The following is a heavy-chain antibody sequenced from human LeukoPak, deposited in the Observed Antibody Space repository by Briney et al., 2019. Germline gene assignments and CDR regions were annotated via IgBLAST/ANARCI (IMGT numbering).Heavy chain of an antibody. J-gene: IGHJ3*02. CDR1: GFTFSDYY. D-gene: IGHD2-2*01. CDR2: ISSSSSYT. CDR3: ARDGTLGYCSSTSCYPLDAFDI. V-gene: IGHV3-11*06. Sequence: GGSLRLSCAASGFTFSDYYMSWIRQAPGKGLEWVSYISSSSSYTNYADSVKGRFTISRDNAKNSLYLQMNSLRAEDTAVYYCARDGTLGYCSSTSCYPLDAFDIWGQGTMVTVSS.